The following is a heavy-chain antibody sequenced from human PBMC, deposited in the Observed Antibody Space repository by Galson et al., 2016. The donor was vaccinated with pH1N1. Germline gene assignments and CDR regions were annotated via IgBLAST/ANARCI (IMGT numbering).Heavy chain of an antibody. V-gene: IGHV1-2*02. CDR3: ILMSRGNALNM. Sequence: SVKVSCKASGGTLSNSAVSWVRQAPGQGLEWMGWINPNSGGTKFPQKFQGRVTMTRDTSITTAYMDLSSLRPDDTAVYYCILMSRGNALNMWGQGTMVTVSS. D-gene: IGHD3-10*01. J-gene: IGHJ3*02. CDR1: GGTLSNSA. CDR2: INPNSGGT.